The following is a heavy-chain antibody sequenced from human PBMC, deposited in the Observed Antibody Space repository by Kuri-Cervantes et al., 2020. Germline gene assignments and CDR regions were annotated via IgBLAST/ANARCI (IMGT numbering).Heavy chain of an antibody. D-gene: IGHD2-2*02. CDR3: ARALPKYCSSTSCYTNWFDP. CDR1: GGSISSGDYY. J-gene: IGHJ5*02. CDR2: IYYSGST. Sequence: LRLSCTVSGGSISSGDYYWSWIRQPPGKGLEWIGYIYYSGSTYYNPSLKSRVTISADTSKNQFSLKLSSVTAADTAVYYCARALPKYCSSTSCYTNWFDPWGQGTLVTVSS. V-gene: IGHV4-30-4*01.